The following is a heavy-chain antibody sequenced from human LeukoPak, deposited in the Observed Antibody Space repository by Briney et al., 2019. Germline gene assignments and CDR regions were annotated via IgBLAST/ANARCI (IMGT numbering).Heavy chain of an antibody. D-gene: IGHD2-2*01. Sequence: GGSLRLSCAASGFTFSGSAMSWVRQAPGKGLAWLSQIEGDGSRTTYADYVQGRFTISTDNAKNTLYLQVNSLRAEDTAVYYSGRGYQFGLDVWGQGTTVTVSS. CDR2: IEGDGSRT. CDR1: GFTFSGSA. CDR3: GRGYQFGLDV. V-gene: IGHV3-74*01. J-gene: IGHJ6*02.